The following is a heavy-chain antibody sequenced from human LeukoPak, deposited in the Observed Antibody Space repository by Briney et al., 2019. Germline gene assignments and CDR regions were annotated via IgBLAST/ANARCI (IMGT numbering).Heavy chain of an antibody. V-gene: IGHV4-39*07. D-gene: IGHD3-3*01. J-gene: IGHJ5*02. CDR3: ARDDYDFWSGSPYWFDP. Sequence: SETLSLTCTVSGGSISSSSYYWGWIRQPPGKGLEWIGSIYYSGSTYYNPSLKSRVTISVVTSKNQFSLKLSSVTAADTAVYYCARDDYDFWSGSPYWFDPWGQGTLVTVSS. CDR1: GGSISSSSYY. CDR2: IYYSGST.